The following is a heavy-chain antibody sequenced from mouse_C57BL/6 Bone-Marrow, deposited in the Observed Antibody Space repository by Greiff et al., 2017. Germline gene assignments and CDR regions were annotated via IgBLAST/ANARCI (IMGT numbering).Heavy chain of an antibody. CDR2: ISYDGSN. D-gene: IGHD1-1*01. V-gene: IGHV3-6*01. J-gene: IGHJ2*01. CDR3: ARAGYYGSSFDY. CDR1: GYSITSGYY. Sequence: ESGPGLVKPSQSLSLTCSVTGYSITSGYYWNWIRQFPGNKLEWMGYISYDGSNNYNPSLKNRISITRDTSKNQLFLKLNSVTTEDTATYYCARAGYYGSSFDYWGQGTTLTVSA.